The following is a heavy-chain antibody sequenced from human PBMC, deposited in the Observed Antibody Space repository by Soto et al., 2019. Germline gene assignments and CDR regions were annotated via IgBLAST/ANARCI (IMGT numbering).Heavy chain of an antibody. CDR2: IYYSGST. V-gene: IGHV4-59*01. D-gene: IGHD3-22*01. CDR3: ARDRDYYDSSGFDAFDI. Sequence: SETLSLTCTVSGGSISSYYWSWIRQPPGKGLEWIGYIYYSGSTNYNPSLKSRVTISVDTSKNQFSLKLSSVTAADTAVYYCARDRDYYDSSGFDAFDIWGQGTMVTVSS. CDR1: GGSISSYY. J-gene: IGHJ3*02.